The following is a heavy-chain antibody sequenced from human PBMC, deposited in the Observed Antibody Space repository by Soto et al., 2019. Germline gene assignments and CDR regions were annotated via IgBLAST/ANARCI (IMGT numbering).Heavy chain of an antibody. V-gene: IGHV3-30*18. Sequence: QVQLVESGGGVVQPGRSLRLSCAASGFTFSSYGMHWVRQAPGKGLEWVAVISYDGSNKYYADSVKGRFTISRDNSKNTLYLQMNSLRAEDTAVYYCAKTLYSSGWKRVYYGMDVWGQGTTVTVSS. CDR2: ISYDGSNK. CDR3: AKTLYSSGWKRVYYGMDV. CDR1: GFTFSSYG. D-gene: IGHD6-19*01. J-gene: IGHJ6*02.